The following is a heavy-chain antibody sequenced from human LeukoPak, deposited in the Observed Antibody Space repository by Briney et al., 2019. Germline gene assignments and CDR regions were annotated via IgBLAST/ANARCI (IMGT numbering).Heavy chain of an antibody. CDR3: ARSWISG. CDR2: ISISGSSI. V-gene: IGHV3-48*03. J-gene: IGHJ4*02. CDR1: GFTFSSYE. D-gene: IGHD2-2*03. Sequence: GGSLRLSCAASGFTFSSYEMNWVRQAPGKGLEWVSYISISGSSIYCADSVKGRFTISRDNAKNSLYLQMNSLRAEDTAVYYCARSWISGWGQGTLVTVSS.